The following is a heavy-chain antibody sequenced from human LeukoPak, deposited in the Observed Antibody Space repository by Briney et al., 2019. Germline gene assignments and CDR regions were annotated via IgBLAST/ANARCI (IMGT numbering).Heavy chain of an antibody. Sequence: SETLSLTCIVSGDSISTYYWSWIRQPPGKGLEWIGYIHHSGSTNYSPSLKSRVTISVDTSNNQFSLKLSSVTAADTAVYYCASHPIAPSFFDYWGQGTLVTVSS. V-gene: IGHV4-59*08. CDR3: ASHPIAPSFFDY. CDR2: IHHSGST. J-gene: IGHJ4*02. CDR1: GDSISTYY. D-gene: IGHD6-13*01.